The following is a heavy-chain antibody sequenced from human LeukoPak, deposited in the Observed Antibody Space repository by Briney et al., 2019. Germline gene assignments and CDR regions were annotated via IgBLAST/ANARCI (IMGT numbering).Heavy chain of an antibody. J-gene: IGHJ5*02. D-gene: IGHD1-14*01. V-gene: IGHV4-39*01. CDR2: LYYSGYT. CDR1: GGFISSSGYS. Sequence: SETLSLTCTVSGGFISSSGYSWPWIRQPPGKGLEWIGSLYYSGYTYYNPSLKSRATISGDTSKNQFSLKLISVTAADTAVCYSGGLPTGFPGRFDPWGQGTLVTVSS. CDR3: GGLPTGFPGRFDP.